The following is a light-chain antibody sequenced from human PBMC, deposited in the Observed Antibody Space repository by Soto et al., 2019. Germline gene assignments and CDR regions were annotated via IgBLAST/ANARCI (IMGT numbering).Light chain of an antibody. V-gene: IGLV2-11*01. CDR3: CSYAGFFTHYV. CDR2: DVG. CDR1: NNDVGNYIS. Sequence: SALTQPRSVSGSPGQSVTISCTGTNNDVGNYISVSWYQQHPDKAPKLLIYDVGRRPSGVPDRFSGSKSGNTASLTISGLQAEDEADYYCCSYAGFFTHYVFGTGTKVTVL. J-gene: IGLJ1*01.